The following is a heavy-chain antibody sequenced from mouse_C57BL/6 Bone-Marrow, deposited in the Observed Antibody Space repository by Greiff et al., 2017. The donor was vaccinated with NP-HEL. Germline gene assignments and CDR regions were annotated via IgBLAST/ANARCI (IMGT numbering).Heavy chain of an antibody. Sequence: EVQLQQSGAELVRPGASVKLSCTASGFNIKDDYMHWVKQRPEQGLEWIGWIDPENGDTEYASKFQGKATITADTSSNTAYLQLSSLTSEDTAVYYCTPLPVFAYGGQGTRVTVSA. V-gene: IGHV14-4*01. J-gene: IGHJ3*01. CDR3: TPLPVFAY. CDR1: GFNIKDDY. D-gene: IGHD5-1*01. CDR2: IDPENGDT.